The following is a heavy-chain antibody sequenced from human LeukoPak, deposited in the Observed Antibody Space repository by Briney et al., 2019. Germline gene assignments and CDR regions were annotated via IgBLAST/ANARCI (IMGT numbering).Heavy chain of an antibody. CDR2: IYTSGST. CDR1: GGSISSGSYY. V-gene: IGHV4-61*02. J-gene: IGHJ3*02. D-gene: IGHD3-22*01. CDR3: ARVPYYYDSSGYPLGAFDI. Sequence: SQTLSLTCTVSGGSISSGSYYWSWIRQPAGKGLEWIGRIYTSGSTNYNPSLKSRGTISVDTSKNQSSLKLSSVTAADTAVYYCARVPYYYDSSGYPLGAFDIWGQGTMVTVSS.